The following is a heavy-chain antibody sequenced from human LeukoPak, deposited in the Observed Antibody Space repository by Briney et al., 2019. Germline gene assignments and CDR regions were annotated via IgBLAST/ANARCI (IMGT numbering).Heavy chain of an antibody. CDR2: TSYRSKGYN. V-gene: IGHV6-1*01. J-gene: IGHJ3*02. CDR1: GDSVSTNSVA. CDR3: AREGSQYYDSSGYYYAGALAFDS. D-gene: IGHD3-22*01. Sequence: SQTLSLTYAISGDSVSTNSVAWNWVRQSPSRGLEWLGSTSYRSKGYNDDAVSGKSRITITPDTSKNQFSLQLNSVTPEDTAVYYCAREGSQYYDSSGYYYAGALAFDSWGQGTMVTVSS.